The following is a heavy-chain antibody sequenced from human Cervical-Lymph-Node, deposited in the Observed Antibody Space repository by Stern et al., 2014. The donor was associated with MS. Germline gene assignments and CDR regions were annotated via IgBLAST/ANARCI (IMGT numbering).Heavy chain of an antibody. Sequence: VQLVASGRGLVPPGRPLRLSCTASGPPFRSYAMHCVRQTPGQGLARAPVTSVDGGRSYYLKAVEGRFTISRDNSQNTVYLQMNGLRAEDTAGYCCAAHAGQVVPAGRAFEYWGQGTLVTVAS. CDR2: TSVDGGRS. CDR1: GPPFRSYA. CDR3: AAHAGQVVPAGRAFEY. J-gene: IGHJ4*02. V-gene: IGHV3-30*03. D-gene: IGHD2-2*01.